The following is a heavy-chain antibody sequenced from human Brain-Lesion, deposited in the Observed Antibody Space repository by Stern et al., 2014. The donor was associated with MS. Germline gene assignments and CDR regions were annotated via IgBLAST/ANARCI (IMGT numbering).Heavy chain of an antibody. Sequence: EVQLVQSGGGLVQPGGSLRLSCAASGFTFSNYWMNWVRQAPGKGLEWVANVNQDGRETYYVDSVKGRFTISRDNAKNSLYLQVNSLRAEDTAVYYCVRAAFTTGWYYWYFDLWGRGTLVTVSS. CDR2: VNQDGRET. V-gene: IGHV3-7*01. CDR1: GFTFSNYW. CDR3: VRAAFTTGWYYWYFDL. D-gene: IGHD6-19*01. J-gene: IGHJ2*01.